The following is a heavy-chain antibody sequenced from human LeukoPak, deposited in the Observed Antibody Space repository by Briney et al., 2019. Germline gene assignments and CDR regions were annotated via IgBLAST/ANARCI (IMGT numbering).Heavy chain of an antibody. V-gene: IGHV1-69*13. CDR1: GGTFVSYA. CDR2: IIPIFGTA. D-gene: IGHD6-13*01. CDR3: ARDPQYSSSWGIFDY. Sequence: SVKVSCKASGGTFVSYAISWVRQAPGQGLEWMGGIIPIFGTANYAQKFQGRVTITADESTSTAYMELSSLRSEDTAVYYCARDPQYSSSWGIFDYWGQGTLVTVSS. J-gene: IGHJ4*02.